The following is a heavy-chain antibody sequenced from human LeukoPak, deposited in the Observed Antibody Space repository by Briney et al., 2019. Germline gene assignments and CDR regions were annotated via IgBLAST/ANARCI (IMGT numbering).Heavy chain of an antibody. CDR3: ATGGSVRYCSSTSCYTLDY. D-gene: IGHD2-2*02. J-gene: IGHJ4*02. CDR1: GYTLTELS. V-gene: IGHV1-24*01. CDR2: FDPEDGET. Sequence: ASVKVSCKVSGYTLTELSMHWVRQAPGKGLEWMEGFDPEDGETIYAQKFQGRVTMTEDTSTDTAYMELSSLRSEDTAVYYCATGGSVRYCSSTSCYTLDYWGQGTLVTVSS.